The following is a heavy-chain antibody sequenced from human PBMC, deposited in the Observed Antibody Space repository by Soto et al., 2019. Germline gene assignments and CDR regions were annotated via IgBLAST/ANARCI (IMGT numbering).Heavy chain of an antibody. CDR2: IIPIFGTA. CDR3: ARDPGKLELRIHGMDV. J-gene: IGHJ6*02. D-gene: IGHD1-7*01. CDR1: GGTFSSYA. V-gene: IGHV1-69*13. Sequence: SVKVSCKASGGTFSSYAISWVRQAPGQGLEWMGGIIPIFGTANYAQKFQGRVTITADESTSTAYMELSSLRSEDTAVYYCARDPGKLELRIHGMDVWGQGTTVTVSS.